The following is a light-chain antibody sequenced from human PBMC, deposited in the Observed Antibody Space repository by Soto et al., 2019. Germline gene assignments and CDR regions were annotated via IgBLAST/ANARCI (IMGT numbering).Light chain of an antibody. Sequence: QTVVTQEPSFSVSPGGTVTLTCGLSSGSVSTSYYPSWYQQTPGQAPRTLIYSTNTRSSWVPDRFSCSILGNKAALTITGAQADDKSDYYCVLYMGSGIPVFGGGTKRTVL. CDR3: VLYMGSGIPV. V-gene: IGLV8-61*01. CDR2: STN. CDR1: SGSVSTSYY. J-gene: IGLJ2*01.